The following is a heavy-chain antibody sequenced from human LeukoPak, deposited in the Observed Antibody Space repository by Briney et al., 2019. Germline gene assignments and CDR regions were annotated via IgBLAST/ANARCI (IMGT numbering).Heavy chain of an antibody. CDR3: ARTSIAARRADFDY. CDR2: INSNSDGT. V-gene: IGHV1-2*02. Sequence: ASVKVSCKTSGYTFTDCYIHWMRQAPGQGLEWMGWINSNSDGTSYAQKFQGRVTLTRDTPTRTAFMELNRLTSDDTAVYYCARTSIAARRADFDYWGQGTVATVTS. J-gene: IGHJ4*02. CDR1: GYTFTDCY. D-gene: IGHD6-6*01.